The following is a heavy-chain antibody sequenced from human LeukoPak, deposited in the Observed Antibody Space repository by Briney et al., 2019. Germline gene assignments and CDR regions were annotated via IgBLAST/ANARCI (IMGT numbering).Heavy chain of an antibody. CDR1: GYTFTSYY. D-gene: IGHD1-14*01. J-gene: IGHJ5*02. CDR3: ARGPRNDP. V-gene: IGHV1-46*01. CDR2: INPSGGST. Sequence: ASVKVSCKASGYTFTSYYMHWVRQAPGPGLEWMGIINPSGGSTSYAQKFQGRVTMTRDTSISTAYMELSGLRSDDTAVYFCARGPRNDPWGQGTLVTVSS.